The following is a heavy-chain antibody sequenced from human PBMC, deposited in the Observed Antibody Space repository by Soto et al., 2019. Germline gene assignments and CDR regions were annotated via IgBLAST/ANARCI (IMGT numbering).Heavy chain of an antibody. D-gene: IGHD3-3*01. V-gene: IGHV1-69*01. CDR2: IVPAFGTP. CDR3: ARGATIFGVAAYSYYEMEV. J-gene: IGHJ6*02. Sequence: QVQLVQSGAEVKKPGSSVKVSCRASGGTFSNYAISWVRQAPGQGLEWMGGIVPAFGTPNYAQNLQGRITITAVDSTTTVYMDLSSLRSEVTAVYYCARGATIFGVAAYSYYEMEVWGQGTTVTVSS. CDR1: GGTFSNYA.